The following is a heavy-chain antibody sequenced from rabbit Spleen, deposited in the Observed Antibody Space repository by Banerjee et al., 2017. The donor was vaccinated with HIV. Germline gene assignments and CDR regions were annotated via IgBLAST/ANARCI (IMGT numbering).Heavy chain of an antibody. CDR2: IDPVFGIT. D-gene: IGHD8-1*01. CDR1: GFTLSSYY. J-gene: IGHJ4*01. V-gene: IGHV1S7*01. CDR3: ARDGAGGSYFAL. Sequence: QLVESGGGLVQSGGSLKLSCTASGFTLSSYYMNWVRQAPGKGLEWIGYIDPVFGITYYANWVNGRFSISRENAQNTVFLQMTSLTAADTATYFCARDGAGGSYFALWGPGTLVTVS.